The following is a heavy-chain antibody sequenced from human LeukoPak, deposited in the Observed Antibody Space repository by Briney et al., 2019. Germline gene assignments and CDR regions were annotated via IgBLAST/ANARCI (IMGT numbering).Heavy chain of an antibody. CDR1: GGSFSGYY. Sequence: PSETLSLPCAVYGGSFSGYYWIWIRQPPGKGLEWIGEINHSGSTNYNPSLKSRVTISVDTSKNQFSLKLSSVPAADTAVYYCAEGHAYYDFWSGHSSPDYWQQGTLVTVSS. D-gene: IGHD3-3*01. J-gene: IGHJ4*02. CDR3: AEGHAYYDFWSGHSSPDY. V-gene: IGHV4-34*01. CDR2: INHSGST.